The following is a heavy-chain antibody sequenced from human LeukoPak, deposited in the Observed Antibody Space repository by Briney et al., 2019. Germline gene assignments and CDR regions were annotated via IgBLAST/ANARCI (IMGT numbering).Heavy chain of an antibody. Sequence: PGGSLRLSCAASGFTFSSYGMHWVRQAPGKGLEWVAVIWYDGSNKYYADSVKGRFTISRDNSKNTLYLQMNSLSPEDTAVYYCQEEWAIEDYWGQGTLVTVSS. V-gene: IGHV3-33*01. D-gene: IGHD3-3*01. CDR1: GFTFSSYG. CDR2: IWYDGSNK. CDR3: QEEWAIEDY. J-gene: IGHJ4*02.